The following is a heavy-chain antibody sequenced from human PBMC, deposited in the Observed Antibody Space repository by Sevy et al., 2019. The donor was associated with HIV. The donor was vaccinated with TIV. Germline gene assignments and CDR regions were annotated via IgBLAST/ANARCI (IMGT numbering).Heavy chain of an antibody. CDR2: INPNSGAT. CDR1: GYTFTVYS. J-gene: IGHJ4*02. D-gene: IGHD2-2*01. CDR3: ARGVAVPAQGHFDY. V-gene: IGHV1-2*06. Sequence: ASVKVSCKASGYTFTVYSLHWVRQAPGQGLEWMGRINPNSGATNYAQKFQGRVTMTRDTSISTAYMELSRLTSDDTAVYYCARGVAVPAQGHFDYWGQGTLVTVSS.